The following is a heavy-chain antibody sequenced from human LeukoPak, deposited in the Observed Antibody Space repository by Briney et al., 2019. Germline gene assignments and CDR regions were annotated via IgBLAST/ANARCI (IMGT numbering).Heavy chain of an antibody. Sequence: GGSLRLSCAASGFTFSSYSMNWVRQAPGKGLEWVSSISSSNSYIYYADSVKGRFTISRDNAKNSLYLQMNSLRAEDTAVYYCARDSLLRFYYDSSGYSDFDYWGQGTLVTVSS. CDR3: ARDSLLRFYYDSSGYSDFDY. CDR2: ISSSNSYI. J-gene: IGHJ4*02. CDR1: GFTFSSYS. V-gene: IGHV3-21*01. D-gene: IGHD3-22*01.